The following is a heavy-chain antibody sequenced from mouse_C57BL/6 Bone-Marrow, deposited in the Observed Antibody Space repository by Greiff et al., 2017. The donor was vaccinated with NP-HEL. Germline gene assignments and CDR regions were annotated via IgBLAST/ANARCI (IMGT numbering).Heavy chain of an antibody. Sequence: VQLQQPGAELVRPGSSVKLSCKASGYTFTSYWMHWVKQRPIQGLEWIGNIDPSDSETHYNQKFKDKATLTVDKSSSTAYMQLSSLTSEDSAVYYCARGGLYYGSSYEYFDVWGTGTTVTVSS. CDR1: GYTFTSYW. V-gene: IGHV1-52*01. D-gene: IGHD1-1*01. CDR2: IDPSDSET. CDR3: ARGGLYYGSSYEYFDV. J-gene: IGHJ1*03.